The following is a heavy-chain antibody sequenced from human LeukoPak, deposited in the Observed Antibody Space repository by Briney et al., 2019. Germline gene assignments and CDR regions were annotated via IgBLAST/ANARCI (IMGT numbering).Heavy chain of an antibody. V-gene: IGHV3-30*02. J-gene: IGHJ6*03. CDR3: AKEGATTDYYYYYMDV. CDR1: GFSFSGYG. CDR2: IRYDGTNQ. D-gene: IGHD1-26*01. Sequence: GGSLRLSCPASGFSFSGYGMHWVRQAPGKGLEWVAFIRYDGTNQYYADSVKGRFTITRDNSKNTLYLQMNSLRAEDTAVYYCAKEGATTDYYYYYMDVWGKGTTVTVSS.